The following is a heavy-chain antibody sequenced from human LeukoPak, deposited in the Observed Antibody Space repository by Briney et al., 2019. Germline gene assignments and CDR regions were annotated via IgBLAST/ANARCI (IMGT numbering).Heavy chain of an antibody. CDR1: GYTFTSYY. D-gene: IGHD3-16*01. V-gene: IGHV1-46*01. CDR2: INPSGGST. CDR3: ARSRGGDYYYMDV. Sequence: ASVKVSCKASGYTFTSYYMHWVRQAPGQGLEWMGIINPSGGSTSYAQKFQGRVTMTRDMSTSTVYMELSSLRSEDTAVYYCARSRGGDYYYMDVWGKGTTVTVSS. J-gene: IGHJ6*03.